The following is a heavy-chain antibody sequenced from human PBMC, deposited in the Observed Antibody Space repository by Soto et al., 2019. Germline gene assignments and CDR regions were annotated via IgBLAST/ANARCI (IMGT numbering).Heavy chain of an antibody. V-gene: IGHV1-2*04. J-gene: IGHJ6*02. D-gene: IGHD2-8*01. Sequence: ASVKVSCKASGYSFTDYHIHWVRQAPGQGLEWLGRINPKSGGTSTAQKLQGWVTMTTDTSISTASMELTRLTSDDTAICYCARGDSTDRSNGVCSFFYNHDMDVWGQGTTVTVSS. CDR3: ARGDSTDRSNGVCSFFYNHDMDV. CDR2: INPKSGGT. CDR1: GYSFTDYH.